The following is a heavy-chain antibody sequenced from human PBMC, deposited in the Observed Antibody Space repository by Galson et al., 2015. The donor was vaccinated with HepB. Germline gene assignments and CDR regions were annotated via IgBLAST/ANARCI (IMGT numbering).Heavy chain of an antibody. J-gene: IGHJ4*02. Sequence: QSGAEVKKPGESLRISCKGSGYSFTTYWISWVRQMPGKGLEWMGRIDPSDSYTNYNPSFQGHVTISADKSVSTAYLQWSSLKASDTAMYYCASRQYYYGSGTYYNVSDYWGQGTLVTVSS. V-gene: IGHV5-10-1*01. CDR2: IDPSDSYT. CDR3: ASRQYYYGSGTYYNVSDY. D-gene: IGHD3-10*01. CDR1: GYSFTTYW.